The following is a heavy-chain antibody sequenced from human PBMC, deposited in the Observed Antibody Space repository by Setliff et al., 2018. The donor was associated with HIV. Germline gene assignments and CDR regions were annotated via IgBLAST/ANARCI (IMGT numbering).Heavy chain of an antibody. CDR3: ARSHFYCSGGSCYSGYFDY. D-gene: IGHD2-15*01. Sequence: SETLSLTCAVSNYSISSGYYWGWIRQSPGKGLEWIGSMYHSGSTYSNPSLKSRVTMSIDTSKNQLSLKLSSVTAADTAVYYCARSHFYCSGGSCYSGYFDYWGQGTLVTVSS. V-gene: IGHV4-38-2*01. CDR1: NYSISSGYY. CDR2: MYHSGST. J-gene: IGHJ4*02.